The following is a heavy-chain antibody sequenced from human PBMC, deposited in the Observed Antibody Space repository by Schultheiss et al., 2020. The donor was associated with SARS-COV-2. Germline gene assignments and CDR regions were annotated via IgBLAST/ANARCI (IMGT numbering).Heavy chain of an antibody. Sequence: GGSLRLSCAASGFAFSYFGIHWVRQAPGNGLEWVAVISYDGSNKYYADSVKGRFTISRDISKNTLYLQMDSLRPEDTAVYYCAKDKIATSGTSETDSWGQGTLVTVSS. D-gene: IGHD6-13*01. CDR2: ISYDGSNK. CDR3: AKDKIATSGTSETDS. CDR1: GFAFSYFG. V-gene: IGHV3-30*18. J-gene: IGHJ4*02.